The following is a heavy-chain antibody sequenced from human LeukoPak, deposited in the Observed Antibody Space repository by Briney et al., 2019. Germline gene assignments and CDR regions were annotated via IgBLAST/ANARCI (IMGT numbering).Heavy chain of an antibody. J-gene: IGHJ4*02. CDR1: GGSINNYY. V-gene: IGHV4-59*01. Sequence: SETLSLTCTVSGGSINNYYWSWIRQPPGKGLEWIGYIYNSGSTNYNPFLKSRVTISVDTSKNQFSLNLSSVTAADTAVYYCARSPYGSGWYYFDYWGQGTLVTVSS. CDR2: IYNSGST. CDR3: ARSPYGSGWYYFDY. D-gene: IGHD6-19*01.